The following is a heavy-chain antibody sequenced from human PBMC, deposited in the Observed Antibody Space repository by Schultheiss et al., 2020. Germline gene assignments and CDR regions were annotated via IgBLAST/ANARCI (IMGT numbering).Heavy chain of an antibody. CDR2: INSDGSST. CDR3: AKVLRPYSADKIITTRYFFDY. Sequence: GGSLRLSCAASGFTFSSYWMHWVRQAPGKGLVWVSRINSDGSSTSYADSVKGRFTISRDNAKNTLYLQMNSLRAEDTAVYYCAKVLRPYSADKIITTRYFFDYWGQGTLVTVSS. CDR1: GFTFSSYW. J-gene: IGHJ4*02. D-gene: IGHD1-26*01. V-gene: IGHV3-74*01.